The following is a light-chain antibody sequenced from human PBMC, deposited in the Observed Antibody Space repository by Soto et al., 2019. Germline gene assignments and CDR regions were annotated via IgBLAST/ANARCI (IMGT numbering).Light chain of an antibody. Sequence: QSVLTQPPSVSGAPGQRVTIFCTGSSSNIGAGFDVHWYQQLPGTAPKLLIYDNNDRPSGVPDRFSGSKSGTSASLAITGLQDEDEAYYYWQSYDSSRSGSYVFGTGTKITVL. CDR3: QSYDSSRSGSYV. CDR2: DNN. V-gene: IGLV1-40*01. CDR1: SSNIGAGFD. J-gene: IGLJ1*01.